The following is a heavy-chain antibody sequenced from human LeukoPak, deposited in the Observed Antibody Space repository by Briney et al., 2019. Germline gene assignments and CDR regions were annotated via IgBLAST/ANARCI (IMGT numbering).Heavy chain of an antibody. CDR1: GFTFSSFE. Sequence: GGSLRLSCAASGFTFSSFEMNWVRQAPGKGLEWISYISSSGSTVYYADSVKGRFTISRDNAKNSLYLQMNSLRAEDTAVYYCARKRARGLDYWGQGTLVTVSS. CDR3: ARKRARGLDY. J-gene: IGHJ4*02. D-gene: IGHD3-10*01. CDR2: ISSSGSTV. V-gene: IGHV3-48*03.